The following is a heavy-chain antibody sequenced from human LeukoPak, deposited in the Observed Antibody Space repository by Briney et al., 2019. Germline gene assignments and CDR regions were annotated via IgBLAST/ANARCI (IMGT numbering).Heavy chain of an antibody. CDR1: GFTFSSYG. CDR2: IWYDGSNK. CDR3: ARTNGSGWYYYFDY. Sequence: GGSLRLSCAASGFTFSSYGMHWVRQAPGKGLEWVAVIWYDGSNKYYADSVKGRFTISRDNSKNTLYLQMNSLRAEDTAVYYCARTNGSGWYYYFDYWGQGTLVTVSS. D-gene: IGHD6-19*01. J-gene: IGHJ4*02. V-gene: IGHV3-33*01.